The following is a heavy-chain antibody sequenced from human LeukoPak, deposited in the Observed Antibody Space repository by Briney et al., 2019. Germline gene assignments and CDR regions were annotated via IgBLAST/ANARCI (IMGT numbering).Heavy chain of an antibody. CDR2: IRYDETNR. CDR1: GFNFSSYG. CDR3: AKGGTGEVTNFDY. V-gene: IGHV3-30*02. J-gene: IGHJ4*02. Sequence: HPGGSLRLSCAASGFNFSSYGMHWVRQAPGKGLEWVSFIRYDETNRYYADSVKGRFTISRDNSKSTPYLQMNSLRAEDTAFYYCAKGGTGEVTNFDYWGQGTLVTVSS. D-gene: IGHD3-16*01.